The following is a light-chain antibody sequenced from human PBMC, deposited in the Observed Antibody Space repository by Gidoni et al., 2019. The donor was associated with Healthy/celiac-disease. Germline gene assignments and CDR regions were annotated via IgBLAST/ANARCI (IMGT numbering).Light chain of an antibody. CDR3: QQYNSYWT. Sequence: DIQLTPSPSPLSASVGDRVTITCRASKSISSWLDWYQQKPGNAPKLLIYKASSLESGVPSRFRGSGSGTEFTLTISSLQPDDFATYYCQQYNSYWTFXXXTKVEIK. J-gene: IGKJ1*01. CDR1: KSISSW. CDR2: KAS. V-gene: IGKV1-5*03.